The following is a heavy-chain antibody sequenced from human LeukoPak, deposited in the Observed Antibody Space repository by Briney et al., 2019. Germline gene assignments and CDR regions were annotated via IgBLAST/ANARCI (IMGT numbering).Heavy chain of an antibody. CDR3: ARDWVAGVPFDAFDI. V-gene: IGHV3-7*03. D-gene: IGHD3-10*01. Sequence: GGSLRLSCAASGFTLSSYWMSWVRQAQGKGLEWVANIKEDGSEKYYVDSVKGRFTISRDNAKNSLYLHMNSLTAEDTAMYYCARDWVAGVPFDAFDIWGQGTMVSVSS. CDR2: IKEDGSEK. CDR1: GFTLSSYW. J-gene: IGHJ3*02.